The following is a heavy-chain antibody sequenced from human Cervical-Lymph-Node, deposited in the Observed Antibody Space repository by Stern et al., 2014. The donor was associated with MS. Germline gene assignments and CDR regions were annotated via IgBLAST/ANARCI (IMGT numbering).Heavy chain of an antibody. CDR1: GYSFGSYW. CDR2: IYPGDSHT. V-gene: IGHV5-51*01. Sequence: EVQLVESGAEVKKPGESLKISCQGSGYSFGSYWIGWVRPMPGKGLEWMGIIYPGDSHTTYRRSFQGQVTISADKSINTAFLQWSSLNESDTAMYYCARVDSTRLTPFDYWGQGTLVTVSS. CDR3: ARVDSTRLTPFDY. J-gene: IGHJ4*02. D-gene: IGHD4/OR15-4a*01.